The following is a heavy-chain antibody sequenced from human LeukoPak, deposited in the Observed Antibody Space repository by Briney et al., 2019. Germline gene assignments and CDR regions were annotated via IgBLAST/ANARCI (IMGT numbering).Heavy chain of an antibody. V-gene: IGHV3-23*01. CDR3: AKGRSSSRAHDY. CDR1: GFTFSSYA. D-gene: IGHD6-6*01. J-gene: IGHJ4*02. CDR2: ISGSGGST. Sequence: GGSLRLSCAASGFTFSSYAMSWVRQAPGKGLEWVSAISGSGGSTYYADSVKGRFTISGDNSKNTLYLQMNSLRAEDTAVYYCAKGRSSSRAHDYWGQGTLVTVSS.